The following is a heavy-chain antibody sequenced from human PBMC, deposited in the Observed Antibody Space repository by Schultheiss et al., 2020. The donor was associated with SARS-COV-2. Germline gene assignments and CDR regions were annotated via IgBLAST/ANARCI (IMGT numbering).Heavy chain of an antibody. Sequence: GESLKISCAASGFTFSSYAMHWVRQAPGKGLEWVSVIYSGGSTYYADSVKGRFTISRDNAKNSLYLQMNSLRAEDTAVYYCARDAPRVNFDYWGQGTLVTVPS. V-gene: IGHV3-66*01. D-gene: IGHD3-3*01. CDR3: ARDAPRVNFDY. CDR1: GFTFSSYA. CDR2: IYSGGST. J-gene: IGHJ4*02.